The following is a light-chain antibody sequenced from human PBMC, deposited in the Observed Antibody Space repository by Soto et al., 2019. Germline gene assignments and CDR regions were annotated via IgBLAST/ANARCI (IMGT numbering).Light chain of an antibody. CDR2: EVS. CDR3: QSFDTSLGRSV. J-gene: IGLJ2*01. V-gene: IGLV2-14*01. CDR1: SSDVGGYNY. Sequence: QSVLTQPASVSGSPGQSITISCTGTSSDVGGYNYVSWYQQHPGKAPKLMIYEVSNRPSGVPDRFSGSKSGTSASLAITGLQAEDEADYSCQSFDTSLGRSVFGGGTQLTVL.